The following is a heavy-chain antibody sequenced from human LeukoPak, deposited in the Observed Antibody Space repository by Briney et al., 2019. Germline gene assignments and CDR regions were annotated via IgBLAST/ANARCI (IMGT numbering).Heavy chain of an antibody. CDR1: GGTFSSYA. CDR2: IITIFGTA. D-gene: IGHD3-22*01. V-gene: IGHV1-69*05. CDR3: ASGYHYDSSGYYTPVYYFAY. Sequence: SVKVSCKASGGTFSSYAISWVRQAPGQGLEWMGRIITIFGTANYAQKFQGRVTITTDESTSTAYMELSSLRSEDTAVYYCASGYHYDSSGYYTPVYYFAYWGQGTLVTASS. J-gene: IGHJ4*02.